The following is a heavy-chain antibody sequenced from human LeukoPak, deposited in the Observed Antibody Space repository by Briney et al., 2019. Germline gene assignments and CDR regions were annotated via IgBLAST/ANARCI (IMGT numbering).Heavy chain of an antibody. J-gene: IGHJ4*02. CDR2: ISAYNGNT. CDR1: GYTFTSYG. V-gene: IGHV1-18*01. CDR3: AREPYGDYAHLFDY. D-gene: IGHD4-17*01. Sequence: VSVKVSCKASGYTFTSYGISWVRQAPGQGLEWMGWISAYNGNTNYAQKLQGRVTMTTDTSTSTAYMELRSLRSDDTAVYYCAREPYGDYAHLFDYWGQGTLVTVSS.